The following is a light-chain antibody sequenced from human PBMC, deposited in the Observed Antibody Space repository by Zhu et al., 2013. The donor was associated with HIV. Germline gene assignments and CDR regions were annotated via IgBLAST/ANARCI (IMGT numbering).Light chain of an antibody. CDR2: NTF. V-gene: IGKV1-5*01. J-gene: IGKJ4*01. CDR3: QQSYSTPLT. CDR1: QGVDRW. Sequence: DIQMTQSPSTVSASVGDRVSITCRASQGVDRWVAWYQQQPGRAPKLLISNTFVLSRGVPSRFSGTGTGTEFTLTISSLQPEDFATYYCQQSYSTPLTFGGGTKVEIK.